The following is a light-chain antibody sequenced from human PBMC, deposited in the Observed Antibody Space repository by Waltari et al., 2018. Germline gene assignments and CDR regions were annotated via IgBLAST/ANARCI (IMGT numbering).Light chain of an antibody. Sequence: QSALTQPASVSGSPGQSITISCTGTISDVGNYNLVSWYQHHPGKAPKLILYEVSERPSVVANRFAGYKAGNAASLTSSGLQAEDEADYYCCSDARYTSLVFGGGTRLTVL. J-gene: IGLJ3*02. CDR2: EVS. CDR3: CSDARYTSLV. V-gene: IGLV2-23*02. CDR1: ISDVGNYNL.